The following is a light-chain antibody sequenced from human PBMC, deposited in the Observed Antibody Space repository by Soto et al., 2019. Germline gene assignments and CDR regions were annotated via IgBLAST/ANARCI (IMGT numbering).Light chain of an antibody. V-gene: IGLV2-18*02. Sequence: QSALTQPASVSGSPGQSITISCTGTSSDIGSYNRVSWYQQPPGTAPKLIIYEVINRPSGVPDRFSGSKSGNTASLTISGLQAEDEADYYCNSFTTSSTYVFGTGTKVTVL. J-gene: IGLJ1*01. CDR3: NSFTTSSTYV. CDR1: SSDIGSYNR. CDR2: EVI.